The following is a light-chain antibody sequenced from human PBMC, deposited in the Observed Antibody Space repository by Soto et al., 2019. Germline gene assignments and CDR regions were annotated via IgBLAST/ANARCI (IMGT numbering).Light chain of an antibody. CDR1: QSISSY. Sequence: DIQMTPSPCSLSASVGDRVTITCRASQSISSYLNWYQQKPGKAPKLLIYAASSLQSGVPSRFSGSGSGTDFTLTISSLQPEDFATYYCQQSYSTPLLFGPGTKVDMK. V-gene: IGKV1-39*01. CDR2: AAS. CDR3: QQSYSTPLL. J-gene: IGKJ3*01.